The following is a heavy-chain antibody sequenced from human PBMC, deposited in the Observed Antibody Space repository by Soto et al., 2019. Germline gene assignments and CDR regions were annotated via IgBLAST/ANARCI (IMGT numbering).Heavy chain of an antibody. CDR3: ARGAACSGGSCYDYFDY. Sequence: QVQLVQSGAEVKKPGSSVKVSCKASGGTFSSYTISWVRQAPGQGLEWMGRIIPILGIANYAQKFQGRVTITADKSTSTAYMELSSLRSEDTAVYYCARGAACSGGSCYDYFDYWGQGTLVTVSS. CDR1: GGTFSSYT. CDR2: IIPILGIA. D-gene: IGHD2-15*01. V-gene: IGHV1-69*02. J-gene: IGHJ4*02.